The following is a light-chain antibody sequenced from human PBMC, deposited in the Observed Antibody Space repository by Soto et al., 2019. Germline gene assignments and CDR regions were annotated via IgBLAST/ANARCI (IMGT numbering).Light chain of an antibody. V-gene: IGLV2-11*01. CDR2: DVN. Sequence: QSVLTQPRSVSGSPGQSVTISCTGTSSDVGGYNYVSWYQQHPGKAPKLMIYDVNKWPSGVPDRFSGSKSGNTASLTISGLQAGDEADYYCCSYAGSYTVVFGGGTKLTVL. J-gene: IGLJ2*01. CDR1: SSDVGGYNY. CDR3: CSYAGSYTVV.